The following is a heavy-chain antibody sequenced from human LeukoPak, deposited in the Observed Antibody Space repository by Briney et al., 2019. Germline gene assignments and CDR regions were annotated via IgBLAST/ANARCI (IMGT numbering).Heavy chain of an antibody. Sequence: PSETLSLTCAVYGGSFSGYYWSWIRQPPGKGLEWIGEINHSGSTNYNPSLKSRVTISADTSKSQFSLKLTSVTAADTAVYYCARHADCLGDCYRNWGRGTLVTVSS. D-gene: IGHD2-21*01. J-gene: IGHJ4*02. V-gene: IGHV4-34*01. CDR2: INHSGST. CDR3: ARHADCLGDCYRN. CDR1: GGSFSGYY.